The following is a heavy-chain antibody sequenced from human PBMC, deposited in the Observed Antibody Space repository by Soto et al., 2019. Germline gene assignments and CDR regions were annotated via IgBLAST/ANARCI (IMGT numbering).Heavy chain of an antibody. CDR1: GGSFSGYY. D-gene: IGHD3-3*01. CDR2: INHSGST. V-gene: IGHV4-34*01. Sequence: PSETLSLTCAVYGGSFSGYYWSWIRQPPGKGLEWIGEINHSGSTNYNPSLKSRVTISVDTSKNQFSLKLSSVTAADTAVYYCARGRTYYDFWSGYPLNFDYWGQGTLVTVSS. J-gene: IGHJ4*02. CDR3: ARGRTYYDFWSGYPLNFDY.